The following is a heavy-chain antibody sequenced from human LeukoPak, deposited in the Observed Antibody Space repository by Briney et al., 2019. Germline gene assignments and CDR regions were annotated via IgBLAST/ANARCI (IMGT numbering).Heavy chain of an antibody. CDR2: ISSSSSYI. J-gene: IGHJ4*02. V-gene: IGHV3-21*01. Sequence: GGSLRLSCAASGFPFSSYSMNWVRQAPGKGLGGVSSISSSSSYIYYADSVKGRFTISRDNAKNSLYLQMNSLRAEDTAVYYCARRASDGNFDYWGQGTLVIVSS. D-gene: IGHD4-17*01. CDR3: ARRASDGNFDY. CDR1: GFPFSSYS.